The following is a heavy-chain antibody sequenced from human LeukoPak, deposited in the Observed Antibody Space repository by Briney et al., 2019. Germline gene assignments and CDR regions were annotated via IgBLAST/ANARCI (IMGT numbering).Heavy chain of an antibody. CDR2: INHSGST. CDR1: GGSISSSNW. J-gene: IGHJ4*02. D-gene: IGHD6-13*01. Sequence: SETLSLPCAVSGGSISSSNWWSWVRQPPGKGLEWIGEINHSGSTNYNPSLKSRVTISVDTSKNQFSLKLSSVTAADTAVYYCARGRSSSWYERPTFDYWGQGTLVTVSS. V-gene: IGHV4-4*02. CDR3: ARGRSSSWYERPTFDY.